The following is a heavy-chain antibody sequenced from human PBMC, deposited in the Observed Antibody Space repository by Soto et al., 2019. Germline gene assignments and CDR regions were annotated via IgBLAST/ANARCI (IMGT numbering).Heavy chain of an antibody. CDR1: GGSISSYY. V-gene: IGHV4-59*01. Sequence: PSETLSLTCTVSGGSISSYYWSWIRQPPGKGLEWIGYIYYSGSTNYNPSLKSRVTISVDTSKNQFSLKLSPVTAADTAVYYCATSEGGRRYFDWSAPNVWGQGTLVTVSS. CDR2: IYYSGST. D-gene: IGHD3-9*01. CDR3: ATSEGGRRYFDWSAPNV. J-gene: IGHJ4*02.